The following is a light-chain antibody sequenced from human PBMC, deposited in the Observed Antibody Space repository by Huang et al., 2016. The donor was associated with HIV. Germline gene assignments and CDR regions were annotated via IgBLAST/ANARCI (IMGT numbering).Light chain of an antibody. CDR1: QSVLSSATNKNY. V-gene: IGKV4-1*01. CDR2: WAS. CDR3: QQYYTSPQT. Sequence: DIVMTQSPDSLAVSLGEAATLTCRSSQSVLSSATNKNYLAWFQQKSGQSPKLLMFWASTREAGVPDRFSGSGSGTHFTLTIKNVKTEDVAIYYCQQYYTSPQTFGPGTRVEI. J-gene: IGKJ1*01.